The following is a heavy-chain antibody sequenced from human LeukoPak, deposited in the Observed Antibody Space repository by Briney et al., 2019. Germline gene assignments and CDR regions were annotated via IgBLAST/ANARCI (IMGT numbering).Heavy chain of an antibody. CDR3: ARDGSSSRTSGDYYYYGMDV. CDR1: GYTFTGYN. D-gene: IGHD6-13*01. Sequence: RASVKVSCKASGYTFTGYNMHWVRQAPGQGLEWMGWINLNSGGTNYAQKFQGRVTMPRDPSISPAYMELSRLRSDDTAVYYCARDGSSSRTSGDYYYYGMDVWGQGTTVTVSS. CDR2: INLNSGGT. V-gene: IGHV1-2*02. J-gene: IGHJ6*02.